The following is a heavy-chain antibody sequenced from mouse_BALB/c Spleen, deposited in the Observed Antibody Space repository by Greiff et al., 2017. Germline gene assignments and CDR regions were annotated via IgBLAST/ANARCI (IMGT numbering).Heavy chain of an antibody. J-gene: IGHJ4*01. Sequence: QVQLKESGPELVAPSQSLSITCTVSGFSLTSYGVHWVRQPPGKGLEWLVVIWSDGSTTYNSALKSRLCISKDNSNSQVFLKMNSLQTDDTAMYYCARNYDGDYYYAMDYWGQGTSVTVSS. CDR3: ARNYDGDYYYAMDY. CDR2: IWSDGST. CDR1: GFSLTSYG. V-gene: IGHV2-6-2*01. D-gene: IGHD2-3*01.